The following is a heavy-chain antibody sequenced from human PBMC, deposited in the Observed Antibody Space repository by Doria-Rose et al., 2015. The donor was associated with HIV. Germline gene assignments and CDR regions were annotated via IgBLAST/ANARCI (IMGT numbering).Heavy chain of an antibody. D-gene: IGHD3-10*01. V-gene: IGHV4-30-4*01. CDR2: ISSSGTT. CDR3: ARARNYGFPHFFDF. J-gene: IGHJ4*02. Sequence: QVQLVESGPGLARPSQTLSLTCTASGDSISSGDSFWSWIRQPPWKRTEWIGYISSSGTTYYYPSLRGRLTISLDASKNQFSLNLNSATAADTAVYYCARARNYGFPHFFDFWGQGTLVTVSS. CDR1: GDSISSGDSF.